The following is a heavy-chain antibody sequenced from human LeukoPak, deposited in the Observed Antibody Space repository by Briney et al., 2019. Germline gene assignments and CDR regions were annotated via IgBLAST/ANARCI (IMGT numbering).Heavy chain of an antibody. CDR3: ARQGGYSYGFNFDY. J-gene: IGHJ4*02. D-gene: IGHD5-18*01. CDR2: IYYSGST. CDR1: GGSISSYY. Sequence: SETLSLTCTVSGGSISSYYWGWIRQPPGKRLEWIGHIYYSGSTNHNPSLKSRVTISIDASKKQFSLKLSSVTAADTAVYYCARQGGYSYGFNFDYWGQGTLVTVSS. V-gene: IGHV4-59*01.